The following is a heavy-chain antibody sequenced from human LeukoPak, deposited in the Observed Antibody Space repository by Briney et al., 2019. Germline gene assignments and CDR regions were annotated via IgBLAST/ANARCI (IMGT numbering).Heavy chain of an antibody. J-gene: IGHJ4*02. CDR3: ARVGTVDTAMVTLFGDLYYFDY. D-gene: IGHD5-18*01. CDR1: GYTFTGYY. CDR2: INPNSGGT. Sequence: ASVKVSCKASGYTFTGYYMHWVRQAPGQGLEWMEWINPNSGGTNYAQKFQGRVTMTRDTSISTAYMELSRLRSDDTAVYYCARVGTVDTAMVTLFGDLYYFDYWGQGTLVTVSS. V-gene: IGHV1-2*02.